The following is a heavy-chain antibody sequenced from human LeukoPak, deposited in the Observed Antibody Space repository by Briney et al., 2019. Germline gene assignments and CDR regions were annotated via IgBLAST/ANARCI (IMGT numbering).Heavy chain of an antibody. CDR3: AKDRPNYYGTDGHYYRRNGDC. J-gene: IGHJ4*02. CDR2: ITSRGEGT. Sequence: GWSLRLSCAASGFTFSIYAMSWVRQAPGKGLEWVSSITSRGEGTYYADSVKGRFTISRDNSENTLYLQMNSLRAEDTALYYCAKDRPNYYGTDGHYYRRNGDCWGQGTLVTVSS. CDR1: GFTFSIYA. D-gene: IGHD3-22*01. V-gene: IGHV3-23*01.